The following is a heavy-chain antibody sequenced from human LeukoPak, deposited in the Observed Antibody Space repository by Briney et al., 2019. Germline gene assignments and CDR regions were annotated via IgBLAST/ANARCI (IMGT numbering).Heavy chain of an antibody. Sequence: SVKESCKAYGGTFSSYAISWVRQAPGQGLEWIGRITPILGIANHAQKFQGTDTITPDKPTRTDYIEISSLRSEDTEVYYCARDPVTTRDLDNLAFWFDPWGEGPLVTVSS. J-gene: IGHJ5*02. V-gene: IGHV1-69*04. CDR1: GGTFSSYA. D-gene: IGHD4-11*01. CDR3: ARDPVTTRDLDNLAFWFDP. CDR2: ITPILGIA.